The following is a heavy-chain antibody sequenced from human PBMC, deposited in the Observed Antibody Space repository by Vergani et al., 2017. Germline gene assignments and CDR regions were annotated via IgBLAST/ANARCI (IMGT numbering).Heavy chain of an antibody. CDR2: ISGPGLST. Sequence: EGHLLESGGGLVKSGGSLRLSCAASGFTFSNSAVSWGRQAPGGGLAWVSSISGPGLSTYYADSVKGRFSISRDNSKNTVFLQMHSLRAEDTAIYYCVKEKIDLGSYFFDSWGHGILVTVSS. V-gene: IGHV3-23*01. CDR1: GFTFSNSA. CDR3: VKEKIDLGSYFFDS. D-gene: IGHD3-9*01. J-gene: IGHJ4*01.